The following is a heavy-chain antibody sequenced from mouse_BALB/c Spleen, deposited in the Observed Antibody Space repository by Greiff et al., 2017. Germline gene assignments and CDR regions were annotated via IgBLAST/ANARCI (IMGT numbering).Heavy chain of an antibody. CDR2: ISSGGSYT. D-gene: IGHD1-1*01. V-gene: IGHV5-6*02. J-gene: IGHJ2*01. CDR3: ARRDYYGSRPFFDY. Sequence: EVKLMESGGDLVKPGGSLKLSCAASGFTFSSYGMSWVRQTPDKRLEWVATISSGGSYTYYPDSVKGRFTISRDNAKNTLYLQMSSLKSEDTAMYYCARRDYYGSRPFFDYWGQGTTLTVSS. CDR1: GFTFSSYG.